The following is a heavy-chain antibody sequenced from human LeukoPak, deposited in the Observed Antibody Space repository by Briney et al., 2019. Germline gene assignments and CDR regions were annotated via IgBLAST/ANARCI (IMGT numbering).Heavy chain of an antibody. J-gene: IGHJ4*02. D-gene: IGHD1-1*01. CDR1: GGSVSSGNDY. V-gene: IGHV4-61*01. CDR3: ARGTGTTLY. Sequence: PSETLSLTCTVSGGSVSSGNDYWSWIRQPPGKGLEWIGYIYNSGSTNYNPSLKSRVTISVDTSKNQFSLRLSSVTAADTAVYYCARGTGTTLYWGQGTLVTVSS. CDR2: IYNSGST.